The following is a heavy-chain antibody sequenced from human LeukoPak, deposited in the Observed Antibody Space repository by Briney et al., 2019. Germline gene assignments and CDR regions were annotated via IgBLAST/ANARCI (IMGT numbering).Heavy chain of an antibody. Sequence: PSETLSLTCTVSGGSISSYYWSWIRQPPGKGLEWIGYIYYSGSTNYNPSLKSRVTISVDTSKNQFSLKLSSVTAADTAVYYCARARSAATDYWGQGTLVTVSS. D-gene: IGHD2-15*01. CDR1: GGSISSYY. J-gene: IGHJ4*02. CDR3: ARARSAATDY. CDR2: IYYSGST. V-gene: IGHV4-59*01.